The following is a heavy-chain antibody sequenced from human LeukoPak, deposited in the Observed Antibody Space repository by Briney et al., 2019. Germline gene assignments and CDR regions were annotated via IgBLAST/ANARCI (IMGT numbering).Heavy chain of an antibody. J-gene: IGHJ6*02. D-gene: IGHD3-10*01. CDR1: GFTFSSYA. V-gene: IGHV3-64*01. CDR2: ISSNGGST. Sequence: GGSLRLSCAASGFTFSSYAMHWVRQAPGKGLEYVSAISSNGGSTYYANSVKGRFTISRDNSKNTLYLQMGSLRAEDMAVYYCARDLFGGSGSYPYYYYYGMDVWGQGTTVTVSS. CDR3: ARDLFGGSGSYPYYYYYGMDV.